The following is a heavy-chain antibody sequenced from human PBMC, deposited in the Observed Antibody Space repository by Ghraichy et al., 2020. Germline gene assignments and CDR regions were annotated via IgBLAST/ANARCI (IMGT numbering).Heavy chain of an antibody. CDR3: AIGSYSSGWYLDY. CDR2: ISYDGSNK. D-gene: IGHD6-19*01. J-gene: IGHJ4*02. Sequence: LSLTCAASGFTFSSYGMHWVRQAPGKGLEWVAVISYDGSNKYYADSVKGRFTISRDNSKNTLYLQMNSLRAEDTAVYHCAIGSYSSGWYLDYWGQGTLVTVSS. V-gene: IGHV3-30*03. CDR1: GFTFSSYG.